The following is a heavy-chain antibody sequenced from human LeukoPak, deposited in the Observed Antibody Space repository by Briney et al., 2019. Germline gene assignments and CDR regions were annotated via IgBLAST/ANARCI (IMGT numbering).Heavy chain of an antibody. D-gene: IGHD3-16*02. J-gene: IGHJ4*02. Sequence: ASVKVSCKASGYTFTSYYTHWVRQAPGQGLEWMGIINPSGGSTSYAQKFQGRVTMTRDTSTSTVYMELSSLRSEDTAVYYCARDGMAFGGVIVHDYWGQGTLVTVSS. CDR2: INPSGGST. CDR3: ARDGMAFGGVIVHDY. CDR1: GYTFTSYY. V-gene: IGHV1-46*01.